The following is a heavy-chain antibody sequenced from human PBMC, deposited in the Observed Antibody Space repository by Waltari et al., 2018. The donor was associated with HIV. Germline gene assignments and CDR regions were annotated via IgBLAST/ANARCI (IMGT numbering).Heavy chain of an antibody. J-gene: IGHJ4*02. CDR2: IYAGDSDT. V-gene: IGHV5-51*03. CDR1: GFRFTNSG. Sequence: EVHLVQPGAEGKKPGEPLKIPCKAPGFRFTNSGTGWGRQMPGKGLEWMGVIYAGDSDTTYSPSFQGQVTISTDKSINPAYLQWSSLKASDTAIYYCARGNRWQVLSWFDYWGQGTLVTVSS. CDR3: ARGNRWQVLSWFDY. D-gene: IGHD6-19*01.